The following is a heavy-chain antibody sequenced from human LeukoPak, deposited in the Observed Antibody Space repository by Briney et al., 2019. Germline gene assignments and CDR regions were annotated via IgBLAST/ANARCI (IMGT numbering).Heavy chain of an antibody. V-gene: IGHV3-72*01. J-gene: IGHJ6*04. CDR3: ARARYGSGSYYNGYYYYGMDV. CDR1: GFTFSDHY. Sequence: GGSLRLSCAASGFTFSDHYMDWVRQAPGKGLERVGRTRNKANSYTTEYAASLKGKFTISRDDSKNSLYLQMNSLKTEDTAVYYCARARYGSGSYYNGYYYYGMDVWGKGTTVTVSS. CDR2: TRNKANSYTT. D-gene: IGHD3-10*01.